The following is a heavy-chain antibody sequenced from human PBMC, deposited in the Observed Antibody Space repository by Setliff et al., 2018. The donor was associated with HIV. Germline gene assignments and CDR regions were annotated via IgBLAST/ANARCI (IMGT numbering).Heavy chain of an antibody. V-gene: IGHV3-9*01. CDR1: GFTFDDYA. CDR2: ISWNSGSI. Sequence: GGSLRLSCAASGFTFDDYAMHWVRQAPGKGLECVSGISWNSGSIGYADSVKGRFTISRDNAKNSLYLQMNSLRAEDTAVYYCAKDGNWGQGTLVTVSS. CDR3: AKDGN. J-gene: IGHJ4*02.